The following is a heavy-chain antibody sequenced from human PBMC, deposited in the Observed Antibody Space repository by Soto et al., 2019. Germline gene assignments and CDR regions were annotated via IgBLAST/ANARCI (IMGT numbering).Heavy chain of an antibody. CDR3: ASSSSWYSGMDV. V-gene: IGHV4-30-4*01. J-gene: IGHJ6*02. Sequence: SETLSLTCTVSGGSISSGDYYWSWIRQPPGKGLEWIGYIYYSGSTYYNPSLKSRVTISVDTSKNQFSLKLSSVTAADTAVYYCASSSSWYSGMDVWGQGTTVTVSS. CDR1: GGSISSGDYY. CDR2: IYYSGST. D-gene: IGHD6-13*01.